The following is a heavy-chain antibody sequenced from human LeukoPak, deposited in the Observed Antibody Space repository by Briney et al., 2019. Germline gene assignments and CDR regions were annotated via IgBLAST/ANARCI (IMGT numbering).Heavy chain of an antibody. Sequence: GESLQISCKGSGSSFTTYYIAWVRPLPGKGLEWMGMIYPGDSDTRYSPSFQGQVTISADKSISTAYLQWSSLKASDTAVYYCARHEGYNWFDHWGQGTLVTVSS. J-gene: IGHJ5*02. V-gene: IGHV5-51*01. CDR3: ARHEGYNWFDH. CDR1: GSSFTTYY. CDR2: IYPGDSDT.